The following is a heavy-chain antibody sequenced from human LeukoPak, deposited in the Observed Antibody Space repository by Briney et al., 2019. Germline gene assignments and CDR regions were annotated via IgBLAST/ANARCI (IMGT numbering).Heavy chain of an antibody. Sequence: SETLSLTCTVSGGSISSSSYYWGWIRQPPGKGLEWIGSIYYSGSTYYNPSLKSRVTISVDTSKNQFSLKLSSVTAADTAVYYCARHAPWGSYRFPFDYWGQGTLVTVSS. CDR2: IYYSGST. D-gene: IGHD3-16*02. CDR1: GGSISSSSYY. J-gene: IGHJ4*02. CDR3: ARHAPWGSYRFPFDY. V-gene: IGHV4-39*01.